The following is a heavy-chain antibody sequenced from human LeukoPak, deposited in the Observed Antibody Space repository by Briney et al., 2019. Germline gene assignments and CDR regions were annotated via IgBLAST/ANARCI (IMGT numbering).Heavy chain of an antibody. CDR3: ASAVDDLLTGYYGEIFEM. CDR2: ISHRGNT. CDR1: GGSIRSAGSS. V-gene: IGHV4-30-2*01. D-gene: IGHD3-9*01. Sequence: SQTLSLTCAVSGGSIRSAGSSWSWIRQPPGKGLEWIRYISHRGNTHYNPSLKSRVTISVNMSKTQFSRSLTSVTAADPAENYCASAVDDLLTGYYGEIFEMRGQGTMVTVSS. J-gene: IGHJ3*02.